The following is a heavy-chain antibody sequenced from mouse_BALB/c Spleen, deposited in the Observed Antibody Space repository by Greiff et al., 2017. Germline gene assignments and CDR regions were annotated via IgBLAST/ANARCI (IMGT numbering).Heavy chain of an antibody. J-gene: IGHJ2*01. CDR2: ISSGGSYT. D-gene: IGHD2-4*01. CDR1: GFTFSSYA. CDR3: ARDYGDY. V-gene: IGHV5-9-3*01. Sequence: EVKLVESGGGLVKPGGSLKLSCAASGFTFSSYAMSWVRQTPEKRLEWVATISSGGSYTYYPDSVKGRFTISRDNAKNTLYLQMSSLRSEDTAMYYWARDYGDYWGQGTTLTVSS.